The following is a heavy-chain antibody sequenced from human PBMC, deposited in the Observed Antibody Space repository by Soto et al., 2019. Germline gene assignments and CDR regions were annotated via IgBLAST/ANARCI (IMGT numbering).Heavy chain of an antibody. D-gene: IGHD2-15*01. CDR2: IVVGSGNT. CDR1: GFTFTSSA. CDR3: AAEFCSGGSCYPNFDY. J-gene: IGHJ4*02. Sequence: GASVKVSCKASGFTFTSSAVQWVRQARGQRLEWIGWIVVGSGNTNYAQKFQERVTITRDMSTSTAYMELSSLRSEDTAVYYCAAEFCSGGSCYPNFDYWGQGTLVTVSS. V-gene: IGHV1-58*01.